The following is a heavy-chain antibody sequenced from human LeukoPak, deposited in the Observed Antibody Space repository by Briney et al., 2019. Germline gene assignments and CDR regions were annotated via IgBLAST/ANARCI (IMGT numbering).Heavy chain of an antibody. CDR2: IYYKGNA. V-gene: IGHV4-59*01. D-gene: IGHD3-16*01. CDR3: AKFGVDYDMIV. CDR1: RGSISCSY. J-gene: IGHJ6*02. Sequence: SVTLPLTSTVHRGSISCSYWTWIRPPTGKGLEWIGQIYYKGNADYNPSLKSRVTLSVDTSKNQFSLKLTAMTAADTAVYYCAKFGVDYDMIVWGQGTTVTVS.